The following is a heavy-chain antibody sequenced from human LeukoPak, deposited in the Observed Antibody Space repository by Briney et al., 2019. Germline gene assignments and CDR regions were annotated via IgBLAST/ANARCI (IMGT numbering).Heavy chain of an antibody. Sequence: SVKVSCKASGGTFSSYAISWVRQAPGQGLEWMGRIIPILGIANYTQKFQGRVTITADKSTSTAYMELSSLRSEDTAVYYCARDKRYDSSGQLPDYWGQGTLVTVSS. V-gene: IGHV1-69*04. CDR2: IIPILGIA. CDR3: ARDKRYDSSGQLPDY. J-gene: IGHJ4*02. D-gene: IGHD3-22*01. CDR1: GGTFSSYA.